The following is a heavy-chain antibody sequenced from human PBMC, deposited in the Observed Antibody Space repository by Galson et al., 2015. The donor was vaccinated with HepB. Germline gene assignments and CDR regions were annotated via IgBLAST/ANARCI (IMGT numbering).Heavy chain of an antibody. Sequence: AISGDSVSSSNGGWTWIRQSPSRGLEWLGRTYYYASEWHSDYADFVKNRITINPDTSKNQVSLQLNSVTPEDTAVYYCTRRVAGNTWFDPWGQGTLVTVSS. J-gene: IGHJ5*02. CDR3: TRRVAGNTWFDP. V-gene: IGHV6-1*01. CDR2: TYYYASEWHS. CDR1: GDSVSSSNGG.